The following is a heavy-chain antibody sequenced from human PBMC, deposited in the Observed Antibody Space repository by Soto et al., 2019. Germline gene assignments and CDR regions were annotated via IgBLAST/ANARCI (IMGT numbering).Heavy chain of an antibody. CDR1: GYSFTSYW. Sequence: LGESLKISCKGSGYSFTSYWIGWVRQMPGKGLEWMGVIYPGDSDTRYSPSFQGQVTISADKSISTAYLQWSSLKASDTAMYYCARQLVVVVPAAILWDEGGVPRREEYYYYGMDVWGQGTTVTVSS. CDR3: ARQLVVVVPAAILWDEGGVPRREEYYYYGMDV. CDR2: IYPGDSDT. J-gene: IGHJ6*02. D-gene: IGHD2-2*01. V-gene: IGHV5-51*01.